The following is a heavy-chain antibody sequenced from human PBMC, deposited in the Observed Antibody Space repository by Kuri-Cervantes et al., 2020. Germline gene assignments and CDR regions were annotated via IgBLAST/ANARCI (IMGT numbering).Heavy chain of an antibody. CDR2: INHSGST. J-gene: IGHJ6*03. V-gene: IGHV4-34*01. Sequence: SETLSLTCAVYGGSFSGYYWSWIRQPPGKGLEWIGEINHSGSTNYNPSLKSRVTISVDTSKNQFSLKLSSVTAADTAVYYCARGRGYSSSSDYYYYHMDVWGKGTTVTVSS. CDR3: ARGRGYSSSSDYYYYHMDV. D-gene: IGHD6-13*01. CDR1: GGSFSGYY.